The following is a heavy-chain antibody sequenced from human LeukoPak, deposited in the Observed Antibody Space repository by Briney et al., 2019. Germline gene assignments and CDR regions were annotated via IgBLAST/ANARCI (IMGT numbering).Heavy chain of an antibody. CDR3: AKDSGYSSSWVDY. J-gene: IGHJ4*02. Sequence: AVISYDGSNKYYADSVKGRFTISRDNSKNTLYLQMNSLRAEDTAVYYCAKDSGYSSSWVDYWGQGTLVTVSS. V-gene: IGHV3-30*18. D-gene: IGHD6-13*01. CDR2: ISYDGSNK.